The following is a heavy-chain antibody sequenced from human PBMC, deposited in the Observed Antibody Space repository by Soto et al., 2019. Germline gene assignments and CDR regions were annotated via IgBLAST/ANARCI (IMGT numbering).Heavy chain of an antibody. V-gene: IGHV4-59*12. J-gene: IGHJ4*01. CDR2: IHHSGST. CDR1: GGSISSYY. CDR3: ASEGRRLIAARPERFDY. Sequence: KTSETLSLTCTVSGGSISSYYWSGIRKPPGKGLEWIGEIHHSGSTNYNPSLKSRVTISVDTSKNQFSLKLSSVTAADTAVYYCASEGRRLIAARPERFDYWGQGTLVTVSS. D-gene: IGHD6-6*01.